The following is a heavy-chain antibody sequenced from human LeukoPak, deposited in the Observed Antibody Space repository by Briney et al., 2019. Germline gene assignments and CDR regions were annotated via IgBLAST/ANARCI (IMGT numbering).Heavy chain of an antibody. CDR1: GYTFTSYY. CDR3: ASSGRGLDTLGYY. J-gene: IGHJ4*02. CDR2: INPNSGGT. Sequence: ASVKVSCKASGYTFTSYYMHWARQAPGQGLEWMGWINPNSGGTNYAQKFQGRVTMTRDTSISTAYMELSRLRSDDTAVYYCASSGRGLDTLGYYWGQGTLVTVSS. V-gene: IGHV1-2*02. D-gene: IGHD3-10*01.